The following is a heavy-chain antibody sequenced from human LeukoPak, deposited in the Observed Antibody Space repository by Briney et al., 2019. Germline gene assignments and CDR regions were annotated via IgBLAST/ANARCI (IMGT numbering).Heavy chain of an antibody. Sequence: SETLSLTCTVSGGSISSYYWSWIRQPPGKGLEWIGYIYYSGSTNYNPSLKSRVTISVDTSKNQFSLKLSSVTAADTAVYYCARFGLQKGASDIWGQGTMVTVSS. CDR2: IYYSGST. D-gene: IGHD3-10*01. CDR3: ARFGLQKGASDI. V-gene: IGHV4-59*08. CDR1: GGSISSYY. J-gene: IGHJ3*02.